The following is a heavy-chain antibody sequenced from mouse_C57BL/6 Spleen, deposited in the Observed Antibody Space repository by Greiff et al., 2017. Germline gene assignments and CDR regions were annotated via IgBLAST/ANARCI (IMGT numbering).Heavy chain of an antibody. CDR3: AREKGDGYYLYYFDY. Sequence: QVQLQQPGTELVKPGASVKLSCKASGYTFTSYWMHWVKQRPGQGLEWLGNINPSNGGTNYNEKFKSKATLTVDKSSSTAYMQLSSLTSEDSAVYYCAREKGDGYYLYYFDYWGQGTTLTVSS. J-gene: IGHJ2*01. CDR1: GYTFTSYW. CDR2: INPSNGGT. V-gene: IGHV1-53*01. D-gene: IGHD2-3*01.